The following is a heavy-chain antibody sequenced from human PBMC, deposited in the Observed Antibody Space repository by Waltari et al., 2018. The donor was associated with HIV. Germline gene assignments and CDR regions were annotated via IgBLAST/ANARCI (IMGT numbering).Heavy chain of an antibody. J-gene: IGHJ6*02. D-gene: IGHD5-12*01. CDR2: ISGGGGST. Sequence: EVQLLESGGGLVQPGGSLRLSCAASGFTFSSYAMSWVRQAPGKGLEWVSAISGGGGSTYYADSVKGRFTISRDNSKNTLYLQMNSLRAEDTAVYYCAKDIKGGYSGYDGPYYGMDVWGQGTTVTVSS. V-gene: IGHV3-23*01. CDR1: GFTFSSYA. CDR3: AKDIKGGYSGYDGPYYGMDV.